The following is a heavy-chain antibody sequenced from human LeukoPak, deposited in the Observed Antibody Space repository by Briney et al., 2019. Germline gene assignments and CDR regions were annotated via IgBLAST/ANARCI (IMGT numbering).Heavy chain of an antibody. Sequence: GGSLRLSCAASGFTLSRYEMNWVRQAPGKGLEWVSYIRSSGSAIYYADSVRGRFTISRDNARNSLYLQMNSLRDEDTAVYYCTRGDGSTDYSDHRLRYWGRGTLVTVSS. CDR1: GFTLSRYE. V-gene: IGHV3-48*03. CDR3: TRGDGSTDYSDHRLRY. J-gene: IGHJ4*02. D-gene: IGHD3-10*01. CDR2: IRSSGSAI.